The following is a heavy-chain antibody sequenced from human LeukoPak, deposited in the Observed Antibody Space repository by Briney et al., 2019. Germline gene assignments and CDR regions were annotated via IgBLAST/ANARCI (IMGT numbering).Heavy chain of an antibody. CDR1: GYAFTSYA. J-gene: IGHJ3*01. Sequence: ASVKVSCKASGYAFTSYAMHWVRQAPGQGLEWMGVINPSDGSTSYAQKFQGRVAMTRDTSTSTVYMELSSLRSEDTAVYYCARDPCGDYYDSSGSCAFDFWGQGTMVTVSS. D-gene: IGHD3-22*01. V-gene: IGHV1-46*01. CDR3: ARDPCGDYYDSSGSCAFDF. CDR2: INPSDGST.